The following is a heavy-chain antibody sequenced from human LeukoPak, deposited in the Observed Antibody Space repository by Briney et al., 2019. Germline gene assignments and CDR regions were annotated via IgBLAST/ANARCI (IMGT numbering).Heavy chain of an antibody. CDR2: ISSSSSYI. J-gene: IGHJ3*02. CDR3: AKGVRYYYDASGTGNDAFDI. Sequence: GGSLRLSCAASGFTFSSYSMNWVRQAPGKGLKWVSSISSSSSYIYYADSVKGRFTISRDNAKNSLYLQMNSLRVEDTAVYYCAKGVRYYYDASGTGNDAFDIWGQGTMVTVSS. CDR1: GFTFSSYS. D-gene: IGHD3-22*01. V-gene: IGHV3-21*01.